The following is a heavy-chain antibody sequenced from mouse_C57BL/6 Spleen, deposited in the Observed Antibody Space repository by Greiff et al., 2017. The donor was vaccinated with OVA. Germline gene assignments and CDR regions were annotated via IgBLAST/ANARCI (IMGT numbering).Heavy chain of an antibody. J-gene: IGHJ2*01. V-gene: IGHV1-82*01. CDR1: GYAFSSSW. D-gene: IGHD1-1*01. CDR3: AREVYYGSSGY. Sequence: VQLVESGPELVKPGASVKISCKASGYAFSSSWMNWVKQRPGKGLEWIGRIYPGDGDTNYNGKFKGKATLTADKSSSTAYMQLSSLTSEDSAVYFCAREVYYGSSGYWGQGTTLTVSS. CDR2: IYPGDGDT.